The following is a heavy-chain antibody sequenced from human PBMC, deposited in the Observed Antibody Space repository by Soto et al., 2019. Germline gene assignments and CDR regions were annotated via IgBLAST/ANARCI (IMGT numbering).Heavy chain of an antibody. CDR1: GFIFSNYA. CDR2: ISYDGSNK. Sequence: SLRLSCAASGFIFSNYAMHWVRQAPGKGLEWVAVISYDGSNKYYADSVKGRFTISRDNSKDTLYLQMNSLRAEDTAVYYCASAKEKLVHYYYGMDVWGQGTTVTVS. CDR3: ASAKEKLVHYYYGMDV. J-gene: IGHJ6*02. V-gene: IGHV3-30-3*01.